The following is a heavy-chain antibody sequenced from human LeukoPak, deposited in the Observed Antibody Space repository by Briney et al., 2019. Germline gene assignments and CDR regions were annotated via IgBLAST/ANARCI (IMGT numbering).Heavy chain of an antibody. J-gene: IGHJ6*03. CDR3: ARESLRQQWLVRREEYYYMDV. D-gene: IGHD6-19*01. Sequence: GSLRLSCAASGFTFSSYAMSWVRQPPGKGLEWIGYIYYSGSTNYNPSLKSRVTISVDTSKNQFSLKLRSVTVADTAVYYCARESLRQQWLVRREEYYYMDVWGKGTTVTISS. CDR1: GFTFSSYA. V-gene: IGHV4-59*01. CDR2: IYYSGST.